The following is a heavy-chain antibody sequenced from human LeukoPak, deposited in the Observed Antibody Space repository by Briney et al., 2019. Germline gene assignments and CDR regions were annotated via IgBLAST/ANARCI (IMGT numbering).Heavy chain of an antibody. D-gene: IGHD2-15*01. Sequence: PGGSLRLYCAASGFTVSSSYMYWVRQAPGKGLEWVSFFYRGDSTYYAESVRGRFTISRDNSKNTLYLLMNSLIPEDTAVYYCAREVVSSPSYFDSWGQGTLVTVSS. J-gene: IGHJ4*02. V-gene: IGHV3-53*01. CDR3: AREVVSSPSYFDS. CDR1: GFTVSSSY. CDR2: FYRGDST.